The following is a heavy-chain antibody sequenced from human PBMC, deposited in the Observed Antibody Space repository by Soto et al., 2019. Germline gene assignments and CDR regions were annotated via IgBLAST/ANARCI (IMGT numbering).Heavy chain of an antibody. CDR3: ARLIGNSWLDS. D-gene: IGHD2-8*01. CDR2: TYYRSKWYN. Sequence: SQPLSHICATSCDKDSSNSAASNSIRQYPSRGLEWLGRTYYRSKWYNDYAVSVKGRITITPDTSNNQLSLQLNSVTPDDMAVYYCARLIGNSWLDSWGQGTLVTVSS. V-gene: IGHV6-1*01. J-gene: IGHJ5*01. CDR1: CDKDSSNSAA.